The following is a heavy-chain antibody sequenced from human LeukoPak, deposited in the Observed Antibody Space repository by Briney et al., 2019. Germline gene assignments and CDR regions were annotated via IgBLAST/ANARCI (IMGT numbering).Heavy chain of an antibody. CDR3: ARGYRPYNSACLFAS. J-gene: IGHJ4*02. V-gene: IGHV3-30*03. Sequence: GGSLRLSCSVSGFTFSSYSMNWVRQAPGKGLEWVAVISYDGSYTYYAESVRGRFTFSRDNSKNTLYLQMNSLKPEDTAVYYCARGYRPYNSACLFASWGQGTLVTVSS. D-gene: IGHD6-25*01. CDR2: ISYDGSYT. CDR1: GFTFSSYS.